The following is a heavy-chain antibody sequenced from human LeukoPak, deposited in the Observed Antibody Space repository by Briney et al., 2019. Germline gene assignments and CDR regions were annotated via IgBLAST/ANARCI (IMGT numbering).Heavy chain of an antibody. D-gene: IGHD2-15*01. CDR1: GGSISSSSYY. CDR3: FVRGYCSGGSCYSVWDY. CDR2: IYHSGST. Sequence: SETLSLTCTVSGGSISSSSYYWGWIRQPPGKGLEWIGSIYHSGSTYYNPSLKSRVTISVDTSKNQFSLKLSSVTAADTAVYYCFVRGYCSGGSCYSVWDYWGQGTLVTVSS. V-gene: IGHV4-39*07. J-gene: IGHJ4*02.